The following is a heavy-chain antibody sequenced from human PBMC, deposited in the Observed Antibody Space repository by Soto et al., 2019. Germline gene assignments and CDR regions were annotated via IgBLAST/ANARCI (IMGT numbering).Heavy chain of an antibody. Sequence: ASVKVSCKASGYTFSGYYIHWLRQAPGQGLEWMGWINPNSGGTNYAQKFQGRGTVTRDTPTSTAYMELSRLASDDTAVYHCARSLTEGYCTITGCYTRPLYGMDVWGQGTTVTVSS. J-gene: IGHJ6*02. CDR1: GYTFSGYY. CDR3: ARSLTEGYCTITGCYTRPLYGMDV. D-gene: IGHD2-2*02. V-gene: IGHV1-2*02. CDR2: INPNSGGT.